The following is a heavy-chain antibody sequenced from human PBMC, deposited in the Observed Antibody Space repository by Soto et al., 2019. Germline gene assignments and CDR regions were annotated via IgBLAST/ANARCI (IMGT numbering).Heavy chain of an antibody. D-gene: IGHD2-2*01. J-gene: IGHJ6*02. CDR3: AREGYCISTSCYRRYYGMDV. CDR2: ISYDGSNK. V-gene: IGHV3-30-3*01. CDR1: GFTFSSYA. Sequence: PGGSLRLSCAASGFTFSSYAMHWVRQAPGKGLEWVAVISYDGSNKYYADPVKGRFTISRDNSKNTLYLQMNSLRAEDTAVYYCAREGYCISTSCYRRYYGMDVWSQGNTVTVSS.